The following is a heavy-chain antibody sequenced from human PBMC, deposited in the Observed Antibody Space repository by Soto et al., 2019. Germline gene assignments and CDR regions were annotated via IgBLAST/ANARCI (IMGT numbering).Heavy chain of an antibody. CDR2: ISSSSSTI. CDR1: GFTFSSYS. J-gene: IGHJ4*02. CDR3: ARDHYSGYDY. D-gene: IGHD5-12*01. Sequence: PGGSLRLSCAASGFTFSSYSMNWVRQAPGKGLEWVSYISSSSSTIYYADSVKGRFTISRDNAKNSLYLQMNSLRAEDTAVYYCARDHYSGYDYWGQGTLVTVSS. V-gene: IGHV3-48*01.